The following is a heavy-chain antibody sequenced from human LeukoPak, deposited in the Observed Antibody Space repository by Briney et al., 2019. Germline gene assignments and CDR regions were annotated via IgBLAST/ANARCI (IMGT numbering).Heavy chain of an antibody. CDR2: INPNSGGT. CDR3: ARRLRAMTTVTIDAFDI. V-gene: IGHV1-2*02. D-gene: IGHD4-17*01. Sequence: ASVKVSCKASGYAFTGYYMHWVRQAPGQGLECMGWINPNSGGTNYAQKFQGRVTMTRDTSISTAYMELSRLRSDDTAVYYCARRLRAMTTVTIDAFDIWGQGTMVTVSS. CDR1: GYAFTGYY. J-gene: IGHJ3*02.